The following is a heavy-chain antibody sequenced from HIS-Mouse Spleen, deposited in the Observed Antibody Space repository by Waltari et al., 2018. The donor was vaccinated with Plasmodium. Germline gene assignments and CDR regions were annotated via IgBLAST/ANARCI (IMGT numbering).Heavy chain of an antibody. J-gene: IGHJ4*02. V-gene: IGHV3-66*01. CDR1: GFPVSSNY. CDR3: ATPRVGGSYFDY. Sequence: EVQLVESGGGLVQPGGSLRLSCAAGGFPVSSNYVRWLRQAPGKGLEWVSVMYSGGSTYYADSVKGRFTISRDNSKNTLYLQMNSLRAEDTAVYYCATPRVGGSYFDYWGQGTLVTVSS. D-gene: IGHD1-26*01. CDR2: MYSGGST.